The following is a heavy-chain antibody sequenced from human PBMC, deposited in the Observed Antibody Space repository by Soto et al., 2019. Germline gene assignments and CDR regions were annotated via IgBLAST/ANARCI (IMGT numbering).Heavy chain of an antibody. CDR3: ARIGFDGL. CDR1: GYTFTSYG. V-gene: IGHV1-18*01. J-gene: IGHJ1*01. CDR2: ISVYNDNT. Sequence: QVQLVQSGSEIKKPGASVKVSCKAFGYTFTSYGIGWVRQAPGQGLEWMGWISVYNDNTNYAQKFQGRVTMTTETSSSTAYMELRSLKSDDTAVYYCARIGFDGLWGQGTLVTVSS. D-gene: IGHD3-9*01.